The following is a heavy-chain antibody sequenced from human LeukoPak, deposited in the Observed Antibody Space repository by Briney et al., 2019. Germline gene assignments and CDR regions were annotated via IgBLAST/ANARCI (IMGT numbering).Heavy chain of an antibody. Sequence: SSETLSLTCTVSGGSISSYYWSWIRQPPGKGLGWIGYIYYSGSTNYNPSLKGRVTISVDTSKNQFSLKLSSVPAADTAVYYCARGLGYCSGGSCYSGDLAYWGQGTLVTVSS. CDR2: IYYSGST. CDR3: ARGLGYCSGGSCYSGDLAY. J-gene: IGHJ4*02. D-gene: IGHD2-15*01. V-gene: IGHV4-59*01. CDR1: GGSISSYY.